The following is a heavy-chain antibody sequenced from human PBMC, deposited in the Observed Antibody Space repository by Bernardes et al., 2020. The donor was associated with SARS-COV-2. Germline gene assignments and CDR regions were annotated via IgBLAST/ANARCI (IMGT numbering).Heavy chain of an antibody. J-gene: IGHJ4*02. CDR3: AREGQVASDY. Sequence: CKAFCYTLTSNAISRVRENPGQGLEWMGWISAYNGNTNYAQKIQGRVTMTTDTSTSTAYIELRSLRSDDTAVYYCAREGQVASDYWCQGTLVTVSS. D-gene: IGHD5-12*01. CDR1: CYTLTSNA. V-gene: IGHV1-18*04. CDR2: ISAYNGNT.